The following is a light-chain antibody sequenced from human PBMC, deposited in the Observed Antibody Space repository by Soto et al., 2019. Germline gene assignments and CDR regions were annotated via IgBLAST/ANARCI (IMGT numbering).Light chain of an antibody. CDR3: SSYTSSSTLV. CDR1: SSDVGGYSY. CDR2: DVS. V-gene: IGLV2-14*01. J-gene: IGLJ2*01. Sequence: QSALTQPASVSGSPGQSITISCTGTSSDVGGYSYVSWYQQHPGKAPKLMIYDVSNRPSGVSNRFSGSKSGNTASLTISGLQAEDEADYYCSSYTSSSTLVFGGGTKVTFL.